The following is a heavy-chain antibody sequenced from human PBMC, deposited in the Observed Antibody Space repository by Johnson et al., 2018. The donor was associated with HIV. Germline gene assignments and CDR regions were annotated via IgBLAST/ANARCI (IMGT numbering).Heavy chain of an antibody. J-gene: IGHJ3*02. Sequence: VQLVESGGGEVRPGGSLRLACVASGFIFDDYGLTWVRQAPGKGLEWVSGLNCSGGRTGSVVSVKGRFTISRDNAKNSLYLQMNSLRAEDTALYYCGSFNDAFDIWGQGTMVTVSS. CDR1: GFIFDDYG. V-gene: IGHV3-20*04. CDR3: GSFNDAFDI. CDR2: LNCSGGRT.